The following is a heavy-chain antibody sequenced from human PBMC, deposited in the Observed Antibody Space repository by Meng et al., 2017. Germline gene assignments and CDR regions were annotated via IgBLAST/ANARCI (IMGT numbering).Heavy chain of an antibody. Sequence: VRLVQVGAEVKKPGASVKVSCKPSGYNFPDYYLHWVRQAPGQGLEWMGRIDPKNGDTHYAQKFQGRVTMTGDTSISTAYMDLSGLRSDDTAVYYCARDEDISAAGKLFGDYWGQGTLVTVSS. V-gene: IGHV1-2*06. CDR2: IDPKNGDT. J-gene: IGHJ4*02. D-gene: IGHD6-13*01. CDR1: GYNFPDYY. CDR3: ARDEDISAAGKLFGDY.